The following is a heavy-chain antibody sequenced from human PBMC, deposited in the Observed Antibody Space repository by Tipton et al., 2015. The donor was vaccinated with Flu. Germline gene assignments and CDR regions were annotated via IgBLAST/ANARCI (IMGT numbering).Heavy chain of an antibody. D-gene: IGHD3-22*01. CDR2: IYTSGSA. V-gene: IGHV4-39*07. CDR3: AREVRYYYDSSGYFPQYYFDY. Sequence: GLVKPSETLSLTCTVSGGSISSSRYYWGWIRQPPGKGLEWIGSIYTSGSANYNPSLRSRVTISADTSKNQFSLKLGSVTAADTAVYYCAREVRYYYDSSGYFPQYYFDYWGQGTVVTVSS. J-gene: IGHJ4*02. CDR1: GGSISSSRYY.